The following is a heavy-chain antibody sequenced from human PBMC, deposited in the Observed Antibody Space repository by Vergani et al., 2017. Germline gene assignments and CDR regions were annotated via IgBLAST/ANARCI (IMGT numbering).Heavy chain of an antibody. CDR2: IYYSGST. D-gene: IGHD4-17*01. J-gene: IGHJ6*03. V-gene: IGHV4-61*08. Sequence: QVQLQESGPGLVKPSQTLSLTCTVSGGSISSGGYYWSWIRQPPGKGLEWIGYIYYSGSTNYNPSLKSRVTISVDTSKNQFSLKLSYVTAADTAVYYCARAMGYGDVYYYYYYYMDVWGKGTTVTVSS. CDR3: ARAMGYGDVYYYYYYYMDV. CDR1: GGSISSGGYY.